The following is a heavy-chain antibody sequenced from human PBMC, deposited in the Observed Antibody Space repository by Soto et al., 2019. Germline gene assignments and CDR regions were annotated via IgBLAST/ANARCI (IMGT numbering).Heavy chain of an antibody. Sequence: HPGGSLRLSCAASGFTFSSYYMSWIRQAPGKGLEWVSDISDSGSITYYADSVKGRFTISRDNSNKLLYLQMNSLRAEDTAVYYWAKCMRETGGDYYYSMDVWGQGTAVTVSS. CDR2: ISDSGSIT. CDR1: GFTFSSYY. J-gene: IGHJ6*02. V-gene: IGHV3-23*01. D-gene: IGHD2-8*01. CDR3: AKCMRETGGDYYYSMDV.